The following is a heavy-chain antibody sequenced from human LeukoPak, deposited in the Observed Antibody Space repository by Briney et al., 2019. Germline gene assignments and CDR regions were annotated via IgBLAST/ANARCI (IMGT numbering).Heavy chain of an antibody. CDR2: ISSSGSTI. CDR3: AKETYYYDSSGYYPGVPGAFDI. CDR1: GFTFSSYE. D-gene: IGHD3-22*01. J-gene: IGHJ3*02. Sequence: GGSLRLSCAASGFTFSSYEMNWVRQAPGKGLEWVSYISSSGSTIYYADSVKGRFTISRDNAKNSLYLQMNSLRAEDTALYYCAKETYYYDSSGYYPGVPGAFDIWGQGTMVTVSS. V-gene: IGHV3-48*03.